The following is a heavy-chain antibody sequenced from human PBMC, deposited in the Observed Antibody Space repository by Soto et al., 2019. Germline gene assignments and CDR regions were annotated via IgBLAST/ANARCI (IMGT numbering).Heavy chain of an antibody. J-gene: IGHJ5*02. CDR3: ARGLVALYYYGSGSSWFDP. CDR2: INHSGST. V-gene: IGHV4-34*01. CDR1: GGSFSGYY. Sequence: PSETLSLTCAVYGGSFSGYYWSWIRQPPWKGLEWIGEINHSGSTNYNPSLKSRVTISVDTSKNQFSLKLSSVTAADTAVYYCARGLVALYYYGSGSSWFDPWGQGTQVTVSS. D-gene: IGHD3-10*01.